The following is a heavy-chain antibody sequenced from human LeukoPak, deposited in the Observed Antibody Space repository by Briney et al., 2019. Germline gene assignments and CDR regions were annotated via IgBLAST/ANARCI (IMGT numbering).Heavy chain of an antibody. Sequence: PSETLSLTCAVYGGSFSGYYWSWIRQPPGKGLEWIGEINHSGSTNYNPSLKSRVTISVDTSKNQFSLKLSSVTAADTAVYYCARRGSYSSGWYAYWGQGTLVTVSS. V-gene: IGHV4-34*01. D-gene: IGHD6-19*01. J-gene: IGHJ4*02. CDR3: ARRGSYSSGWYAY. CDR2: INHSGST. CDR1: GGSFSGYY.